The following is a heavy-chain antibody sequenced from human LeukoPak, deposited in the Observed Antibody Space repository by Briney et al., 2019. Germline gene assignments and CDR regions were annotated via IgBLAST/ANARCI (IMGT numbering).Heavy chain of an antibody. D-gene: IGHD6-19*01. CDR3: AKVGSGDNDY. V-gene: IGHV3-9*01. J-gene: IGHJ4*02. CDR2: ISWNSGSI. Sequence: PGGSLRLSCAASGFTFDDYVMHWVRQAPGKGLEWVSGISWNSGSIGYADSVKGRFTISRDNSKNTLYLQMNSLRAEDTAVYYCAKVGSGDNDYWGQGTLVTVSS. CDR1: GFTFDDYV.